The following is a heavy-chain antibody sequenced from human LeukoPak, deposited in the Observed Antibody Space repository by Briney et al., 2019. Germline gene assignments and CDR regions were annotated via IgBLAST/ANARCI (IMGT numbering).Heavy chain of an antibody. CDR1: GFTFNSSS. CDR3: AREAAVETH. Sequence: PGGSLRLSCAASGFTFNSSSINWVRQAPGKGLEWVSYISSGSTYIYYADSVKDRFTISRDNAKNSLYLQMNNLRVEDTAVYYCAREAAVETHWGQGTLVTVSS. J-gene: IGHJ4*02. D-gene: IGHD5-24*01. CDR2: ISSGSTYI. V-gene: IGHV3-21*01.